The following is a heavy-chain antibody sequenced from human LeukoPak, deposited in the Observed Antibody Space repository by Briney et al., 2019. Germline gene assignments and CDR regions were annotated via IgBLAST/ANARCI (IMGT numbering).Heavy chain of an antibody. CDR1: GFTFSSYS. V-gene: IGHV3-21*01. J-gene: IGHJ4*02. Sequence: GGSLRLSCAASGFTFSSYSMNWVRQAPGKGLEWVSSISSSSYIYYADSVKGRFTISRDNAKNSLYLQMNSLRAEDTAVYYCARDWYYYGSGSYWIDYWGQGTLVTVSS. CDR3: ARDWYYYGSGSYWIDY. D-gene: IGHD3-10*01. CDR2: ISSSSYI.